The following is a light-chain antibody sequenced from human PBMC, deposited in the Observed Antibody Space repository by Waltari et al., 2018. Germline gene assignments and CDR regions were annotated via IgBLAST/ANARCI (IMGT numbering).Light chain of an antibody. Sequence: EIVMTQSPATLSVSPGERATLSCRASQSVSSTVAWYQQKPGQAPRLRIFGASTRATGIPASFSGSGSGTEFTLTISSLQSEDFAVYYCQQYNNWPWTFGQGTKVEIK. CDR3: QQYNNWPWT. J-gene: IGKJ1*01. V-gene: IGKV3-15*01. CDR1: QSVSST. CDR2: GAS.